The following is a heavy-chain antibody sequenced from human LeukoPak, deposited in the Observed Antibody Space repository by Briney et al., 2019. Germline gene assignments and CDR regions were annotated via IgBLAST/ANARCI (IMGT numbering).Heavy chain of an antibody. V-gene: IGHV3-23*01. CDR1: GFTFSSYA. CDR3: AKDIGSSPRPPMDV. CDR2: ISGSGVST. D-gene: IGHD3-10*01. J-gene: IGHJ6*02. Sequence: GGSLRLSCAASGFTFSSYAMSWVRQAPGKGLEWVSGISGSGVSTYYADSVKGRFTISRDNSKNTLYLQMDSLRAEDTAVYYCAKDIGSSPRPPMDVWGHETTVTVSS.